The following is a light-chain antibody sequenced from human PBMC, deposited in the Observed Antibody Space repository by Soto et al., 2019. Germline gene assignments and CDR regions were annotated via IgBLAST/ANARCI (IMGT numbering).Light chain of an antibody. V-gene: IGKV3-20*01. CDR1: QSVSISC. CDR3: HQFLRSPYT. J-gene: IGKJ2*01. CDR2: GTS. Sequence: EIVLTQSPGTLSVSPGEKVTLSCRVAQSVSISCLAWYQQIPGQAPRLLIYGTSNRATGIPDRFTGSGSGTDFTLTISRLEPEDFAVYYCHQFLRSPYTFGQGTKLEIK.